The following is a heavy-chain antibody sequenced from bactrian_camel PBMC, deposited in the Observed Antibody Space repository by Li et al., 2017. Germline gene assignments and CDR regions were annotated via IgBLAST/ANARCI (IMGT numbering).Heavy chain of an antibody. J-gene: IGHJ4*01. CDR3: AADYCTTVYLGGDYGH. D-gene: IGHD3*01. Sequence: HVQLVESGGGSVQAGGSLKLSCPSSGYSGSPRCMGWFRQAPGKEREAVAIKYVGGMETFYHDSVKGRSTISQDNGPNAVTLQMRSLQVEDTAMYLCAADYCTTVYLGGDYGHWGQGTQVTVS. V-gene: IGHV3S6*01. CDR1: GYSGSPRC. CDR2: KYVGGMET.